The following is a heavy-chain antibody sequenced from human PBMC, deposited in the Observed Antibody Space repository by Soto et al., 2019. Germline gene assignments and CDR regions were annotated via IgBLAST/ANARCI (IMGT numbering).Heavy chain of an antibody. CDR3: ARELKLGYCSSTSCSNYYYYGMDV. J-gene: IGHJ6*01. CDR1: GYTFTSYG. V-gene: IGHV1-18*01. D-gene: IGHD2-2*01. Sequence: QVQLVQSGAEVKKPGASVKVSCKASGYTFTSYGISWVRQAPGQGLEWMGWISAYNGNTNYAQKLKGRVTMNTDTSTRTAYMELRSLRSDDTAVYYCARELKLGYCSSTSCSNYYYYGMDVW. CDR2: ISAYNGNT.